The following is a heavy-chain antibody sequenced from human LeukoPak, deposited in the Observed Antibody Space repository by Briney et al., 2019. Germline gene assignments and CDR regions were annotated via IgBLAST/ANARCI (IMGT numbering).Heavy chain of an antibody. CDR1: GFTFSSYG. Sequence: GRSLRLSCAASGFTFSSYGMHWVRQAPGKGLEWVAVISYDGSNKYYADSVKGRFTISRDNSKNTLYLQMNSLRAEDTAVYYCAKDMLFGHGDYFDYWGQGTLVTVSS. D-gene: IGHD3-16*01. CDR3: AKDMLFGHGDYFDY. V-gene: IGHV3-30*18. J-gene: IGHJ4*02. CDR2: ISYDGSNK.